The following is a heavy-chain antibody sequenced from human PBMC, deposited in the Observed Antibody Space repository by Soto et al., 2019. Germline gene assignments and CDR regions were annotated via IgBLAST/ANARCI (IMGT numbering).Heavy chain of an antibody. Sequence: SETLSLTCAVYGGSFSGYYWSWIRQPPGKGLEWIGEINHSGSTNYNPSLKSRVTISVDTSKNQFSLKLSSVTAADTAVYYCARGLHRITMVRGVRSGFDYWGQGTLVTVSS. CDR1: GGSFSGYY. J-gene: IGHJ4*02. V-gene: IGHV4-34*01. D-gene: IGHD3-10*01. CDR3: ARGLHRITMVRGVRSGFDY. CDR2: INHSGST.